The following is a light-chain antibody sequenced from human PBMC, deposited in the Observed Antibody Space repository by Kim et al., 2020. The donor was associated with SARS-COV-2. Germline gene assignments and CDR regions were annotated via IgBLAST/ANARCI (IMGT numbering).Light chain of an antibody. CDR2: DAA. Sequence: PGERATLSCRASQTVSTYFAWYQQKTGQAPRRLLYDAANRATGIPARFSGSGSGTDFTLTISSLQPADFAVYYCQQRTSWPLTFGGGTKVDIK. V-gene: IGKV3-11*01. J-gene: IGKJ4*01. CDR3: QQRTSWPLT. CDR1: QTVSTY.